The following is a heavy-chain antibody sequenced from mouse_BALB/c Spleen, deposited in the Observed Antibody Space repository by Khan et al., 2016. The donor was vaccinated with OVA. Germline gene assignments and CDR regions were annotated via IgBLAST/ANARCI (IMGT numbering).Heavy chain of an antibody. J-gene: IGHJ3*01. V-gene: IGHV14-3*02. D-gene: IGHD1-1*01. CDR2: IAPANGNI. CDR1: GFNIKDHY. CDR3: VRSPGSSVY. Sequence: VRLQQSGAEFVRSGASVKLSCTASGFNIKDHYMHWVKQRPEQGLEWIGRIAPANGNIEYDPKFQGKATITADTSSNTAHLQLSSLTSEDTAVYCGVRSPGSSVYWGQGTLVTVSA.